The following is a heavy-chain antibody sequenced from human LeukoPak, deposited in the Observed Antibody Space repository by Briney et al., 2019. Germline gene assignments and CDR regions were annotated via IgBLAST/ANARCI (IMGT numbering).Heavy chain of an antibody. Sequence: PSETLSLTCTVSGGSISSYYWSWIRQPPGKGLEWIGYIYYSGSTNYNPSLKSRVTISVDTSKNQSSLKLSSVTAADTAVYYCASWGSSTIYGMDVWGQGTTVTVSS. CDR3: ASWGSSTIYGMDV. CDR2: IYYSGST. D-gene: IGHD2-2*01. V-gene: IGHV4-59*01. CDR1: GGSISSYY. J-gene: IGHJ6*02.